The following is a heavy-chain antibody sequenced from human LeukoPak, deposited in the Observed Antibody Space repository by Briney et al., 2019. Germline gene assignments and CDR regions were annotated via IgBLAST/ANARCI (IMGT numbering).Heavy chain of an antibody. CDR1: EFTFSNYA. Sequence: GGSLRLSCAASEFTFSNYAMSWVRQAPGKGLEWVSAITGSSDRTYYADSVKGRFTISRDNSKNTLYLQMNSLRAEDTAVYFCAKVGIGWPFHYYYIDVWGKGTTVIVSS. V-gene: IGHV3-23*01. CDR2: ITGSSDRT. CDR3: AKVGIGWPFHYYYIDV. D-gene: IGHD6-19*01. J-gene: IGHJ6*03.